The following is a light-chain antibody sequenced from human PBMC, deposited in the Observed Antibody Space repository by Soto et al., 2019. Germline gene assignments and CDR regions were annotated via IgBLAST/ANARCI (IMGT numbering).Light chain of an antibody. V-gene: IGKV3-15*01. CDR3: QQYSNWPLT. Sequence: EIVMSQSPATLSVCTGERATLSCRPSQSVRSSFLAWYQQKPGQAPSLLIYGASTRATGIPARFSGSGSGTEFTLTINSLQSEDFAVYYCQQYSNWPLTFGGGTKVDI. CDR1: QSVRSSF. CDR2: GAS. J-gene: IGKJ4*01.